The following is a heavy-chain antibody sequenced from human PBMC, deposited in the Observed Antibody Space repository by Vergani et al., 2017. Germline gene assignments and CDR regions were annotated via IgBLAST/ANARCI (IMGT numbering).Heavy chain of an antibody. D-gene: IGHD3-10*01. Sequence: EVQLVESGGGLVKPGGSLRLSCAASGFTFSSYSMNWVRQAPGKGLECVSSISRSSSYIYYADSVKGRFIISRDNAKNSLYLQMNSLRAEDTAVYYCVRLLWFGELFKGSYVMDVWGQGRTVTVYS. CDR3: VRLLWFGELFKGSYVMDV. J-gene: IGHJ6*02. V-gene: IGHV3-21*01. CDR2: ISRSSSYI. CDR1: GFTFSSYS.